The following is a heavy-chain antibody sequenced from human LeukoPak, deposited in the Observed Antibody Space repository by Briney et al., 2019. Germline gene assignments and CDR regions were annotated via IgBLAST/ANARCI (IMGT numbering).Heavy chain of an antibody. CDR3: ARAGSYHFYFDY. V-gene: IGHV4-59*01. CDR1: GGSISSYY. J-gene: IGHJ4*02. D-gene: IGHD3-10*01. CDR2: IYNSGST. Sequence: SETLSLTCTVSGGSISSYYWSWIRQPPGKGLEWIGHIYNSGSTHHNPSLKSRVTISVDTSTNQFSLKLSSVTAADTAVYYCARAGSYHFYFDYWGQGTLVTVSS.